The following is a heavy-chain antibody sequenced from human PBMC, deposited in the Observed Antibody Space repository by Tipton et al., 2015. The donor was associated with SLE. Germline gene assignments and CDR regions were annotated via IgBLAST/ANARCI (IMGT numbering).Heavy chain of an antibody. D-gene: IGHD6-19*01. CDR3: ASLLTGWYMEYYFDY. Sequence: GLVKPSETLSLTCTVSGGSINYFYWSWIRQPPGKGLEWVGYIFSSGSTNYNPSLKSRVTISVDTSKNHFSLKLSSVTAADTAVYYCASLLTGWYMEYYFDYWGQGRLVTVTS. J-gene: IGHJ4*02. V-gene: IGHV4-4*09. CDR1: GGSINYFY. CDR2: IFSSGST.